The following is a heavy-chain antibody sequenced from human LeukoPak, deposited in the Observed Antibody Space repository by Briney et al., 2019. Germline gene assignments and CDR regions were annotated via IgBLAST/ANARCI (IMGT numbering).Heavy chain of an antibody. CDR3: ASPRNDYGDDERSPDAFDI. Sequence: GESLKISCKGSGYSFTSYWIGWVRQMPGKGLEWMGIIYPGDSDTRYSPSFQGQVTISADKSISTAYLQWSSLKASDTAMYYCASPRNDYGDDERSPDAFDIWGQGTMVTVSS. J-gene: IGHJ3*02. D-gene: IGHD4-17*01. CDR2: IYPGDSDT. V-gene: IGHV5-51*01. CDR1: GYSFTSYW.